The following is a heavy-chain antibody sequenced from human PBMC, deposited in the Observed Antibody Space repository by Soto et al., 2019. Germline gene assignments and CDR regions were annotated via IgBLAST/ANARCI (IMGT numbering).Heavy chain of an antibody. CDR2: ISYDGSNK. CDR1: GFTFSSYG. Sequence: PGGSLRLSCAASGFTFSSYGMHWVRQAPGKGLEWVAVISYDGSNKYYADSVKGRFTISRDNSKNTLYLQMNSLRAEDTTVYYCARDKGYDFWSGYYRDYYYYGMDVWGQGTTVTVSS. CDR3: ARDKGYDFWSGYYRDYYYYGMDV. V-gene: IGHV3-30*03. J-gene: IGHJ6*02. D-gene: IGHD3-3*01.